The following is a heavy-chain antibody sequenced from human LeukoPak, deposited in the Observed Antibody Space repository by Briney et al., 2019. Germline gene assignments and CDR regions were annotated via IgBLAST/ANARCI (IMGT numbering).Heavy chain of an antibody. CDR2: ISYDGSNK. J-gene: IGHJ5*02. CDR3: AKVSDTAMFGDGFDP. Sequence: PGGSLRLSCAASGFTFSSYGMHWVRQAPGKGLEWVAVISYDGSNKYYADSVKGRFTISRYNSKNTLYLQMNSLRAENTAVYYCAKVSDTAMFGDGFDPWGQGTLVTVSS. CDR1: GFTFSSYG. D-gene: IGHD3-10*02. V-gene: IGHV3-30*18.